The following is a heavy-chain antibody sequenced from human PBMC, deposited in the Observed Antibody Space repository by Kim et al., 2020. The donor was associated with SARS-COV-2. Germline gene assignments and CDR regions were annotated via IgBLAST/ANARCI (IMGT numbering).Heavy chain of an antibody. Sequence: GGSLRLSCAASGFTFDDYAMHWVRQAPGKGLEWVSLISGDGGSTYYADSVKGRFTISRDNSKNSLYLQMNSLRTEDTALYYCAKDISHYCSRTSCSGDNWFDPWGQGTLVTVSS. D-gene: IGHD2-2*01. V-gene: IGHV3-43*02. CDR1: GFTFDDYA. CDR3: AKDISHYCSRTSCSGDNWFDP. CDR2: ISGDGGST. J-gene: IGHJ5*02.